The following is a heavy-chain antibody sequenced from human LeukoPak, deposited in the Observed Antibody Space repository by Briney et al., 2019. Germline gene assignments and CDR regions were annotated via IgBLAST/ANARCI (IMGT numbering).Heavy chain of an antibody. CDR1: GFTFSSYW. Sequence: GGSLRLSCAASGFTFSSYWMSWVRQAPGKGLEWVASMNQDGSDKYYVDSVKGRFTIPRDNVKNSLSLQMNNLRAEDTAVYYCARAVSGPAFDYWGQGTLVTVSS. CDR3: ARAVSGPAFDY. V-gene: IGHV3-7*01. J-gene: IGHJ4*02. D-gene: IGHD3-3*01. CDR2: MNQDGSDK.